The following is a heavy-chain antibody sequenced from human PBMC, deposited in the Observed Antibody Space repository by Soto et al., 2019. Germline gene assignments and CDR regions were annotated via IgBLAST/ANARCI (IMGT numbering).Heavy chain of an antibody. J-gene: IGHJ5*02. CDR3: ARDQTTGDWFDA. CDR1: GFDFNNYW. CDR2: INGDGSDT. D-gene: IGHD4-17*01. Sequence: EVQLVESGGGLVQPGGSLRLYCRASGFDFNNYWMHWVRQDPGKGLVWVSRINGDGSDTKYADSVKGRFTISRDNAKNTVYLQMNSLRAEDTAVYYCARDQTTGDWFDAWGQGTLVTVSS. V-gene: IGHV3-74*03.